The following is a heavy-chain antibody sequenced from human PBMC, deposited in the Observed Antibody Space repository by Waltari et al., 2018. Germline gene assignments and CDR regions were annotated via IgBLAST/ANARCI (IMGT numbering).Heavy chain of an antibody. CDR1: GDSVTSANW. CDR2: VLSTGKT. J-gene: IGHJ4*02. CDR3: ARDRGRGLYLDV. V-gene: IGHV4-4*02. D-gene: IGHD2-15*01. Sequence: QLQESGPGLVKPSWTLSLSCAVSGDSVTSANWWSWVRQSPLRGREWIGQVLSTGKTNYSPSFASRVTMSLDASNNQCSLKVTSATAADTAVYYCARDRGRGLYLDVWGPGTLVTVSP.